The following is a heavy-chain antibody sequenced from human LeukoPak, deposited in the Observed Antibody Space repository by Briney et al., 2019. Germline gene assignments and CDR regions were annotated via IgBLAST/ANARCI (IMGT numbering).Heavy chain of an antibody. CDR3: ARGYSSGWNYFDY. Sequence: GASVKVSCKASGYTFTAYYIHWVRQAPGQGLEWMGRIDANIGVTNYAQRFQDRVTMTRDMSINTAYMELSRLRPDDTAVYYCARGYSSGWNYFDYWGQGTLVTVSS. D-gene: IGHD6-19*01. J-gene: IGHJ4*02. CDR1: GYTFTAYY. CDR2: IDANIGVT. V-gene: IGHV1-2*06.